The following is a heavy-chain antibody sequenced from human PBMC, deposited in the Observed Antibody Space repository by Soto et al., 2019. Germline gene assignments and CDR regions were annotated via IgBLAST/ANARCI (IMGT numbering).Heavy chain of an antibody. J-gene: IGHJ4*02. V-gene: IGHV1-24*01. CDR1: GYTLTELS. D-gene: IGHD3-22*01. CDR3: AGGELGYYDSSGYYFGY. Sequence: ASVKVSCKVSGYTLTELSMHWVRQAPGKGLEWMGGFDPEDGETIYAQKFQGRVTMTEDTSTDTAYMELSSLRSEDTAVYYCAGGELGYYDSSGYYFGYWGQGTLVTVSS. CDR2: FDPEDGET.